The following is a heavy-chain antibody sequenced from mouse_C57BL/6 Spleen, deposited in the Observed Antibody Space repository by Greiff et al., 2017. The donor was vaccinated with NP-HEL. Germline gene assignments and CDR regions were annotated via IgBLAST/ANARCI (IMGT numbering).Heavy chain of an antibody. CDR1: GYSITSGYY. CDR2: ISYDGSN. V-gene: IGHV3-6*01. Sequence: ESGPGLVKPSQSLSLTCSVTGYSITSGYYWNWIRQFPGNKLEWMGYISYDGSNNYNPSLKNRISITRDTSKNQFFLKLNSVTTEDTATYYCARALPAWFAYWGQGTLVTVSA. CDR3: ARALPAWFAY. J-gene: IGHJ3*01.